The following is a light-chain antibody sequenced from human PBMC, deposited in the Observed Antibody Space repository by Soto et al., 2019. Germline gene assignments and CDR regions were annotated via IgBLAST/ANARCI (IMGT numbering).Light chain of an antibody. J-gene: IGKJ5*01. CDR1: QMVNKAY. CDR2: GAS. CDR3: KQYKEWPPFT. Sequence: DIVLTQSPVTLALSPGDRATLSCRASQMVNKAYLVWYQMKPGQAPRRLIYGASSRATGIPDRFSGSGSGTEFTLSISSLQSEDFAVYYCKQYKEWPPFTFGQGTRLEIK. V-gene: IGKV3D-15*01.